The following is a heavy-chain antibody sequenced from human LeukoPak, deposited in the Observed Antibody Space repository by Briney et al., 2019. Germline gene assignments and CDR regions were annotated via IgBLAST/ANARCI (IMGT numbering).Heavy chain of an antibody. Sequence: PGGSLRLSCAASGFTFSSYGMHWVRHAPGKGLEWVAFIRYDGSNKYYTDSVKGRFTISRDNSKNTLYLQMNSLRAEDTAVYYCAKGRGWEASYYYYYMDVWGKGTTVTISS. V-gene: IGHV3-30*02. CDR3: AKGRGWEASYYYYYMDV. CDR2: IRYDGSNK. J-gene: IGHJ6*03. D-gene: IGHD1-26*01. CDR1: GFTFSSYG.